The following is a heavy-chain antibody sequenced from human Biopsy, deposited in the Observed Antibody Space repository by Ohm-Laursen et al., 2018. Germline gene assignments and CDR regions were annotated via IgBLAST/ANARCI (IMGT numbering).Heavy chain of an antibody. J-gene: IGHJ3*02. CDR1: GGSVSSGSYY. D-gene: IGHD5-12*01. Sequence: PGTLSLTCTVSGGSVSSGSYYWSWIRPPPGKGLEWIGYIYYSGSTNYNPSLKSRVTISVDTSRNQFSLKLSSVTAADTAVYYCAGRPWPNAFDIWGQGTMVTVSS. CDR3: AGRPWPNAFDI. CDR2: IYYSGST. V-gene: IGHV4-61*01.